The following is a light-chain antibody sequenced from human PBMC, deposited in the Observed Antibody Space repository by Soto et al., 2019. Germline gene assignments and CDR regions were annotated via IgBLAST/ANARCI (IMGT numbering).Light chain of an antibody. V-gene: IGKV3-15*01. CDR3: QQYNNWPPWS. Sequence: DIVMTQSPATLSVSPGERATLSCRASQSVSSNLAWYQQKPGQAPRLLIYGASTRATGIPARFSGSGSGTEFTLTISSLQSADLAVYYCQQYNNWPPWSFGQGTKVEIK. J-gene: IGKJ1*01. CDR2: GAS. CDR1: QSVSSN.